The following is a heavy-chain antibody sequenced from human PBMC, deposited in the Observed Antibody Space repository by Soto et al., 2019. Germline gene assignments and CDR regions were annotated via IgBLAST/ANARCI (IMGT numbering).Heavy chain of an antibody. Sequence: QVQLQESGPGLVKPSETLSLTCTVSGGSISSYYWSWIRQPPGKGLEWIGYIYYSGSTNYNPSLKSRVTMSVDTSKNQFSLKLSSVTAADTAVDYCARGNYDSSGDIDAFDIWGQGTMVTVSS. J-gene: IGHJ3*02. V-gene: IGHV4-59*01. D-gene: IGHD3-22*01. CDR3: ARGNYDSSGDIDAFDI. CDR1: GGSISSYY. CDR2: IYYSGST.